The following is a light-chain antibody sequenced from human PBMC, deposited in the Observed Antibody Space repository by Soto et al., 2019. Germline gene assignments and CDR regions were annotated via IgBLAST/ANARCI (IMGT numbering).Light chain of an antibody. CDR2: SAS. Sequence: DIQMTQSPYSLSASVGDSVTITCRASQNLRTYLNWYQQKPGRAPKLLIHSASALPSGVPSRFSGSGSGTEFTRTMSGLQPEDFATYYCQQGHSTPYTFGQRTKVEIK. CDR1: QNLRTY. CDR3: QQGHSTPYT. J-gene: IGKJ2*01. V-gene: IGKV1-39*01.